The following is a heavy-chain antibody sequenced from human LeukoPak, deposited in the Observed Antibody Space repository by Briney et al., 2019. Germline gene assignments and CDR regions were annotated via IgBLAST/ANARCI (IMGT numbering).Heavy chain of an antibody. D-gene: IGHD5-18*01. CDR3: ARGPTWIQLWFGHWFDP. CDR1: GGSFTAYY. CDR2: INHSGST. V-gene: IGHV4-34*01. Sequence: SETLSLTCAVYGGSFTAYYWSWIRQPPGKGLEWIGEINHSGSTNYNPSLKSRVTISVDTSKNQFSLKLSSVTAADTAVYYCARGPTWIQLWFGHWFDPWGQGTLVTVSS. J-gene: IGHJ5*02.